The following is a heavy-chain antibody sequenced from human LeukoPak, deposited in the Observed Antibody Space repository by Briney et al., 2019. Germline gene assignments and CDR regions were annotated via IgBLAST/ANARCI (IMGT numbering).Heavy chain of an antibody. CDR3: ARENVTSPYYYYGMDV. Sequence: GGSLRLSCAASGITFSSYGMHWVHQAPGKGLEWVAVIWYDGSNKYYADSVKGRFTISRDNSKNTLYLQMNSQRAEDTAVYYCARENVTSPYYYYGMDVWGQGTTVTVSS. D-gene: IGHD1-1*01. CDR2: IWYDGSNK. CDR1: GITFSSYG. J-gene: IGHJ6*02. V-gene: IGHV3-33*01.